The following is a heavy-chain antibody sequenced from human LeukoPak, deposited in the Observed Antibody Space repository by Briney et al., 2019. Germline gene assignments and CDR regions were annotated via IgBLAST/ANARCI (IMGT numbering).Heavy chain of an antibody. CDR1: GFTFSRFA. CDR3: ARMYQWEQTVLYYYGMDV. D-gene: IGHD1-26*01. CDR2: ISYDGNNK. Sequence: GGSLRLSCAASGFTFSRFAMHWVRQAPGKGLEYVAVISYDGNNKYHADSVKGRFTISRDNSKNTLDLQMNSLRAEDTAVYYCARMYQWEQTVLYYYGMDVWGQGTTVTVSS. J-gene: IGHJ6*02. V-gene: IGHV3-30*04.